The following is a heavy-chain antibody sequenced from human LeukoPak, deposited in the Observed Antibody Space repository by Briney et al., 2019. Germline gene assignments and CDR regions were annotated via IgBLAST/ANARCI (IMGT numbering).Heavy chain of an antibody. CDR3: ARQQKLLWFGELYWFDP. J-gene: IGHJ5*02. V-gene: IGHV4-34*01. CDR2: INHSGST. Sequence: SETLSLTCAVYGGSFSGYYWSWIRQPPGKGLEWIGEINHSGSTNYNPSLKSRVTISVDKSKNQFSLKLSSVTAADTAVYYCARQQKLLWFGELYWFDPWGQGTLVTVSS. D-gene: IGHD3-10*01. CDR1: GGSFSGYY.